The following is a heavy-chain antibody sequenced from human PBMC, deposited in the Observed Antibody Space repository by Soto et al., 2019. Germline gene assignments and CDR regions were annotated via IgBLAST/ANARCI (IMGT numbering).Heavy chain of an antibody. CDR3: ASTPLRDNWNYGQPKYYFDY. J-gene: IGHJ4*02. V-gene: IGHV1-18*01. Sequence: GASVKVSCKASGYTFTSYGISWVRQAPGQGLEWMGWISAYNGNTNYAQKLQGRVTMTTDTSTSTAYMELRSLRSDDTAVYYCASTPLRDNWNYGQPKYYFDYWGQGTLVTVSS. CDR2: ISAYNGNT. CDR1: GYTFTSYG. D-gene: IGHD1-7*01.